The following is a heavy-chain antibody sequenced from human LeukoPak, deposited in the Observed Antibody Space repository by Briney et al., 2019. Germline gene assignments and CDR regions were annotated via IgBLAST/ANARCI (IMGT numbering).Heavy chain of an antibody. J-gene: IGHJ4*02. D-gene: IGHD5-18*01. CDR2: IYYSGNT. CDR3: ARGFTYGHIGGSYFED. V-gene: IGHV4-39*07. CDR1: GGSISSSSYY. Sequence: PSETLSLTCTVSGGSISSSSYYWGWICQPPGKGLEWIGSIYYSGNTYYSPSLKSRVTISVDTSKNQFSLKLSSVTAADTAVYYCARGFTYGHIGGSYFEDWGQGTLVTVSS.